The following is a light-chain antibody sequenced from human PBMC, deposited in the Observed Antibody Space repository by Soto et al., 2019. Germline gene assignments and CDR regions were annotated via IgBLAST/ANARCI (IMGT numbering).Light chain of an antibody. J-gene: IGKJ1*01. V-gene: IGKV3-15*01. CDR1: QSVSSN. CDR2: GES. Sequence: EIVMTQSPATLSMSPGERATLSCRASQSVSSNLAWYQQKPGQAPRLLIYGESTRATGIPARFSGSGSGTEFTPTISSLQSEDCAVYYCQQYNNWPGWTFGQGTKVEIK. CDR3: QQYNNWPGWT.